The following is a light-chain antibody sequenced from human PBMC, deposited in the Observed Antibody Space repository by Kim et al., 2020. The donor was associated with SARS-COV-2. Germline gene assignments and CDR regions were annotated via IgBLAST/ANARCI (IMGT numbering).Light chain of an antibody. CDR2: YDS. V-gene: IGLV3-21*04. Sequence: APGKTARITCGGNNIGSKSVHGYQQKPGQAPVMVIYYDSDRPSGIPERFSGSNSGNTATLTISRVEAEDEADYYCQVWDSSSDHRVFGGGTHLTVL. J-gene: IGLJ3*02. CDR1: NIGSKS. CDR3: QVWDSSSDHRV.